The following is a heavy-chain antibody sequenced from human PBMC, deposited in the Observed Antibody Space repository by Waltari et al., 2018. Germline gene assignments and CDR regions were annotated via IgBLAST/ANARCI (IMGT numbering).Heavy chain of an antibody. CDR2: IYHSERT. CDR1: GYSISSGYY. D-gene: IGHD3-16*02. Sequence: QVQLQESGPGLVKPSETLSLTCAVSGYSISSGYYWGWIRQPPGKGLEWIGSIYHSERTYYNPALKSLVTISVDTSKNQFSLRLSSVTAADTAVYYCARDRGAYDYVWGSYPYGAFDIWGQGTMVTVSS. CDR3: ARDRGAYDYVWGSYPYGAFDI. J-gene: IGHJ3*02. V-gene: IGHV4-38-2*02.